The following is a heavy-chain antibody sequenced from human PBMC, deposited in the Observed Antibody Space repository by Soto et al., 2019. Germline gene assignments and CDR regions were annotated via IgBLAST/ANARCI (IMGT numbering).Heavy chain of an antibody. Sequence: QVQLVESGGGVVQPGRSLRLSCAASGFTFSSYGMHWVRQAPGKGLEWVAVIWYDGSNKYYADSVKGRFTISRDNSKNTLYLQMNSLRAEDTAVYYCARDYEWEPRYYFDYWGQGTLVTVSS. CDR3: ARDYEWEPRYYFDY. J-gene: IGHJ4*02. V-gene: IGHV3-33*01. CDR2: IWYDGSNK. CDR1: GFTFSSYG. D-gene: IGHD1-26*01.